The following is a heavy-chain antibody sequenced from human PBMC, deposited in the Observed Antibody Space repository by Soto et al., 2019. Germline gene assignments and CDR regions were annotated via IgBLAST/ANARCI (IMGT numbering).Heavy chain of an antibody. Sequence: SQTLSLTCAISGDSVSSNSAAWNWIRQSPSRGLEWLGRTYYRSKWYNDYAVSVKSRITINPDTSKNQFSLQLNSVTPEDTAVYCRAREGRYCSSTSCYKDYYYYGMDVWGQGATVTVSS. CDR2: TYYRSKWYN. CDR1: GDSVSSNSAA. CDR3: AREGRYCSSTSCYKDYYYYGMDV. D-gene: IGHD2-2*02. J-gene: IGHJ6*02. V-gene: IGHV6-1*01.